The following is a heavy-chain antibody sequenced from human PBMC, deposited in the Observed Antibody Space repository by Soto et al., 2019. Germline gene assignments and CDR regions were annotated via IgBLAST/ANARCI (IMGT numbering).Heavy chain of an antibody. J-gene: IGHJ4*02. CDR2: VDHSGRT. Sequence: SETLSLTCAVSGYSINSDYYWGWIRQPPGKGLEWIGSVDHSGRTYYSPSLRSRLTIFIDTSKNQFSLRLTSVTAADTAMYFCAKKGYCPSGKISLLDSWGPETLVAVSS. CDR3: AKKGYCPSGKISLLDS. D-gene: IGHD3-10*01. CDR1: GYSINSDYY. V-gene: IGHV4-38-2*01.